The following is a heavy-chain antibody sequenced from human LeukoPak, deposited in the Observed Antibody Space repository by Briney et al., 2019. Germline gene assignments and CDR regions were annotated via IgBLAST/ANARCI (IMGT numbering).Heavy chain of an antibody. J-gene: IGHJ4*02. CDR1: GFTFSSYG. CDR3: AKEAFTGHPSPYYFDY. Sequence: PGGSLRLSCAASGFTFSSYGMHWVRQAPGKGLEWVAFIRYDGSNKYYADSVKGRFTISRDNSKNTLYLQMNSLRAEDTAVYYCAKEAFTGHPSPYYFDYWGQGTLVTVSS. D-gene: IGHD2-8*02. CDR2: IRYDGSNK. V-gene: IGHV3-30*02.